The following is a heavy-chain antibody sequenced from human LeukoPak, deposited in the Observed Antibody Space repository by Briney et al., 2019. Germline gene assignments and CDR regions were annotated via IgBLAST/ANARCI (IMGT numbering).Heavy chain of an antibody. D-gene: IGHD2-2*01. J-gene: IGHJ4*02. CDR3: ARFVVVPAAILY. CDR2: IYHSGST. Sequence: SETLSLTCAVSGYSISSGYYWGWIRQPPGKGLEWIGSIYHSGSTYYNPSLKSRVTISVDTSKNQFSLKLSSVTAADTAVYYCARFVVVPAAILYWGQGTLATVSS. CDR1: GYSISSGYY. V-gene: IGHV4-38-2*01.